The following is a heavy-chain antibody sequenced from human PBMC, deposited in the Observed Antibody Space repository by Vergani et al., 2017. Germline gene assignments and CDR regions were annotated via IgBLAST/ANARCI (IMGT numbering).Heavy chain of an antibody. CDR2: IIPIFGTA. Sequence: QVQLVQSGAEVKKPGSSVKVSCKASGGTFSSYAISWVRQAPGQGLEWMGGIIPIFGTANYAQKFQGRVTITAGESTSTAYMELSSLRSEDTAVYYCASSAYCGGYCYKYMDVWGKGTTVTVSS. CDR1: GGTFSSYA. CDR3: ASSAYCGGYCYKYMDV. J-gene: IGHJ6*03. V-gene: IGHV1-69*01. D-gene: IGHD2-21*01.